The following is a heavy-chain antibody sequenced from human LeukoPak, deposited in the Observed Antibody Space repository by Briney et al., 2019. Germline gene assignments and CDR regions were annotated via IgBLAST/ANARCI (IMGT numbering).Heavy chain of an antibody. D-gene: IGHD3-10*01. CDR2: VYYTGTT. V-gene: IGHV4-59*01. Sequence: PSETLSLTCNVSGGSISDYYWSWIRQHPGKGLEWLGYVYYTGTTNYNPSLTSRVTMSVDTSKNQFSLKLTSVTAADTAIYFCAAGLSGSGNYYNDDWFDPWGQGTLVTVSS. J-gene: IGHJ5*02. CDR1: GGSISDYY. CDR3: AAGLSGSGNYYNDDWFDP.